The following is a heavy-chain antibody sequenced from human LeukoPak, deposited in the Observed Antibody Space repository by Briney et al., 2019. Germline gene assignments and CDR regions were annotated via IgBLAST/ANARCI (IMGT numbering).Heavy chain of an antibody. CDR1: DFSFSNYG. J-gene: IGHJ6*02. D-gene: IGHD1-26*01. CDR2: ILYDGNNK. Sequence: GGSPRLSCAASDFSFSNYGMHWVRQAPGKGLEWVAVILYDGNNKHYAESVKGRFTISRDNSNNMLYLQMNSLRPEDTAVYYCAKDRLFGSGLNGPHYYYGMDVWGQGTTVTVSS. CDR3: AKDRLFGSGLNGPHYYYGMDV. V-gene: IGHV3-30*18.